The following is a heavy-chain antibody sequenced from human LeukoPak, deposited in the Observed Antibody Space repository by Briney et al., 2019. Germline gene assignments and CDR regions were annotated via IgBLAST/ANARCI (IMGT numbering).Heavy chain of an antibody. CDR1: GDSVSSNSAA. V-gene: IGHV6-1*01. CDR3: ARYSSNIKFFDY. Sequence: SQTLSLTCAMSGDSVSSNSAAWNWIRQSPSRGLEWLGRTYYRSKWFNDYAVSVKGRITINPDTSKNQFSLQLNSVTPEDTAVYYCARYSSNIKFFDYWGQGTLVTVSS. J-gene: IGHJ4*02. D-gene: IGHD6-13*01. CDR2: TYYRSKWFN.